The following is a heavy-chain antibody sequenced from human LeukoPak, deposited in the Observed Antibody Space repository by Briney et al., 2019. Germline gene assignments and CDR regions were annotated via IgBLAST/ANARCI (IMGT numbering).Heavy chain of an antibody. V-gene: IGHV1-8*01. D-gene: IGHD6-13*01. J-gene: IGHJ6*02. CDR3: ARGPTQYSSSWLPYYYYGMDV. CDR1: GYTFTSYD. CDR2: MNPNSGNT. Sequence: ASVKVSCKASGYTFTSYDINWVRQATGQGLEWMGWMNPNSGNTGYAQKFLGRVTMTRNTSISTAYMELSSLRSEDTAVYYCARGPTQYSSSWLPYYYYGMDVWGQGTTVTVSS.